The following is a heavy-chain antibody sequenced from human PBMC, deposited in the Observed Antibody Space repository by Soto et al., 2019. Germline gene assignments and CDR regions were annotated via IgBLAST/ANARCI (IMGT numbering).Heavy chain of an antibody. J-gene: IGHJ6*02. CDR3: ARVRFGEWGYAMDV. V-gene: IGHV3-11*01. Sequence: QVQLVESGGGLVKPGGSLRLSCAASGLTFSDCYMNWIRQAPGKGLEWVSYISSSGSSINYAGSVKGRITISRDKAKNSLYLQMNSLRAEDTAMYYCARVRFGEWGYAMDVWGQGTTVTVSS. CDR2: ISSSGSSI. D-gene: IGHD3-10*01. CDR1: GLTFSDCY.